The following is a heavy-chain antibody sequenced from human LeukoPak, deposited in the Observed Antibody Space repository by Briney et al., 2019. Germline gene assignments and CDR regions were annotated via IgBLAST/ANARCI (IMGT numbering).Heavy chain of an antibody. D-gene: IGHD2-2*01. V-gene: IGHV4-34*01. CDR3: AREGRNCSSTSCYLVRYFQH. Sequence: PSETLSLTCAVYGGSFSGYYWSWIRQPPGKGLEWIGEINHSGSTNYNPSLKSRVTISVDTSKNQFSLKLSSVTAADTAVYYCAREGRNCSSTSCYLVRYFQHWGQGTLVTVSS. CDR2: INHSGST. CDR1: GGSFSGYY. J-gene: IGHJ1*01.